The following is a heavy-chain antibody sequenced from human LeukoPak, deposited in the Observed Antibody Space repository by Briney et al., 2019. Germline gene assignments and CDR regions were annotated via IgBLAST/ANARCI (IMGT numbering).Heavy chain of an antibody. Sequence: GASVKVSCKASGGTFSSYAISWVRQAPGQGLEWMGGIIPIFGTANYAQKFQGRVTITADKSTSTAYMELRSLRSDDTTVYYCARVVYDSSGYYPNYYYYYMDVWGKGTTVTVSS. V-gene: IGHV1-69*06. CDR3: ARVVYDSSGYYPNYYYYYMDV. CDR1: GGTFSSYA. J-gene: IGHJ6*03. D-gene: IGHD3-22*01. CDR2: IIPIFGTA.